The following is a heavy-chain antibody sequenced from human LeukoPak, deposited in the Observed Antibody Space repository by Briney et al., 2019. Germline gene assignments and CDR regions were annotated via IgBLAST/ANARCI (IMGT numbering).Heavy chain of an antibody. CDR1: GGSFSGYH. CDR3: ARGLISSWYPYFDY. J-gene: IGHJ4*02. Sequence: SETLSLTCAVYGGSFSGYHWSWIRQPPGKGLEWIGEINHSGSTNYNPSLKSRVTISVDTSKNQFSLKLSSVTAADTAVYYCARGLISSWYPYFDYWGQGTLVTVSS. D-gene: IGHD6-13*01. CDR2: INHSGST. V-gene: IGHV4-34*01.